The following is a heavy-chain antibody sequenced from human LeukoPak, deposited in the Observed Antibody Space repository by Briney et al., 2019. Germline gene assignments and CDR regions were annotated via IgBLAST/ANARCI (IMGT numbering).Heavy chain of an antibody. CDR2: IYISGST. D-gene: IGHD3-22*01. J-gene: IGHJ6*02. CDR1: GGSFSSYY. CDR3: TRDSGYFSGRLRKFGLDV. V-gene: IGHV4-4*07. Sequence: SETLSLTCTVSGGSFSSYYWSWIRQPAGKGLEWIGRIYISGSTNYNPSLKSRVTMSVDTSKNQFSLKLRSVTAADTAVYYCTRDSGYFSGRLRKFGLDVWGQGTAVTVSS.